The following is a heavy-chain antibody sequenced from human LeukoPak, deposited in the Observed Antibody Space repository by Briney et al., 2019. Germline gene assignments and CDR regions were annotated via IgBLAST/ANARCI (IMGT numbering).Heavy chain of an antibody. CDR1: GYTFIIHG. CDR3: ARDSGWYYACDI. D-gene: IGHD6-19*01. V-gene: IGHV1-18*01. Sequence: ASVKVSCKATGYTFIIHGISWVRQAPRQGLEWMGWISPYIGNTNYAQNLHGRDIMTTDTSTSTAYMELRSLRSDDTAVYYCARDSGWYYACDIWGQETMVSVSS. CDR2: ISPYIGNT. J-gene: IGHJ3*02.